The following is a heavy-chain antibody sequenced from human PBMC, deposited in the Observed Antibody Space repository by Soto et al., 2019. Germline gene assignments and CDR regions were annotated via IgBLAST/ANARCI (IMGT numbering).Heavy chain of an antibody. D-gene: IGHD2-15*01. Sequence: VVSLKLSCAASGGIFSSYYMSWFRQAPGKGLEWVSTILVDGRTFYVYSVKGRFTISRDTSQNTVYLQMNSLTAGDTALYYCVKATESGGGYFDISCQGTLVTVS. CDR1: GGIFSSYY. CDR3: VKATESGGGYFDI. CDR2: ILVDGRT. J-gene: IGHJ3*02. V-gene: IGHV3-23*01.